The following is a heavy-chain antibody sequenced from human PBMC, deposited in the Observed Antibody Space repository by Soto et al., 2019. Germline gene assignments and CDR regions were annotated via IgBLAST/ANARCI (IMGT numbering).Heavy chain of an antibody. CDR3: ARYDSSDNYFRGTDVFHF. Sequence: GESLKISCKTSGYSFTTYWISWVRQMPGKGLQWMGKIDPTDSYTKYSPSLQGHVTFSVDKSISTASLQWSSLKASDTAIYYCARYDSSDNYFRGTDVFHFWGQGTMVTVSS. J-gene: IGHJ3*01. V-gene: IGHV5-10-1*01. CDR2: IDPTDSYT. D-gene: IGHD3-22*01. CDR1: GYSFTTYW.